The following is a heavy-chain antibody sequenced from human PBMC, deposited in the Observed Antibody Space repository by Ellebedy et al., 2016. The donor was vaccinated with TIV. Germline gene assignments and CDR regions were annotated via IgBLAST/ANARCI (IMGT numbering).Heavy chain of an antibody. CDR3: ARPLFLGDYPNWFDP. V-gene: IGHV4-39*01. J-gene: IGHJ5*02. Sequence: MPSETLSLTCAVSGGSISSNNYWGWIRQPPGKGLEWIGSIYYSGSTYYSPSLKSRVTISVDTAKNQFSRKLSSVTAADTAVYYCARPLFLGDYPNWFDPWGQGTLVTVSS. D-gene: IGHD4-17*01. CDR1: GGSISSNNY. CDR2: IYYSGST.